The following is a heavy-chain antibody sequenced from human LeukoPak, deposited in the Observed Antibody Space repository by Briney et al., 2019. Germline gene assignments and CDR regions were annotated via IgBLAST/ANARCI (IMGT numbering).Heavy chain of an antibody. Sequence: ASVKVSCKASGYTFTSYAMNWVRQAPGQGLEWMGWINTNTGNPTYAQGFTGRFVFSLDTSVSTAYLQISSLKAEDTAVYYCARDHTPHYYDSSGSSIDDAFDIWGQGTMVTVSS. V-gene: IGHV7-4-1*02. D-gene: IGHD3-22*01. J-gene: IGHJ3*02. CDR2: INTNTGNP. CDR3: ARDHTPHYYDSSGSSIDDAFDI. CDR1: GYTFTSYA.